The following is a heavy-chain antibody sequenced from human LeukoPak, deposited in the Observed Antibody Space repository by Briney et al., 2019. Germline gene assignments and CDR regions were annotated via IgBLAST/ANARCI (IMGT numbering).Heavy chain of an antibody. CDR3: ARIGGYYGSGRSSFDY. Sequence: PGGSLRLSCAASGFTFSSYWMSWVRQAPGKGLEWVANIKQDGSEKYYVDSVKGRFTISRDNAKNSLYLQMNSLRAEDTAVYYCARIGGYYGSGRSSFDYWGQGTLVTVSS. CDR1: GFTFSSYW. CDR2: IKQDGSEK. D-gene: IGHD3-10*01. V-gene: IGHV3-7*01. J-gene: IGHJ4*02.